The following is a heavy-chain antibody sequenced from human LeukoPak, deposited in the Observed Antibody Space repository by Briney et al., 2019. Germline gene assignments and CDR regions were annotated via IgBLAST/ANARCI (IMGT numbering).Heavy chain of an antibody. CDR3: AKDMAPYSSSSDY. V-gene: IGHV3-9*01. CDR2: ISWNSGSI. D-gene: IGHD6-6*01. J-gene: IGHJ4*02. CDR1: GFTFDDYA. Sequence: PGGSLRLSCAASGFTFDDYAMHWVRHAPGKGLEWVSGISWNSGSIGYADSVKGRFTISRDNAKNSLYLQMNSLRAEDTALYYCAKDMAPYSSSSDYWGQGTLVTVSS.